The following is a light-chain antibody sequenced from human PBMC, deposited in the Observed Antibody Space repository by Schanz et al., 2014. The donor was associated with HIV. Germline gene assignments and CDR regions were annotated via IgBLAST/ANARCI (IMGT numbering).Light chain of an antibody. V-gene: IGLV1-44*01. Sequence: QSVVTQPPSASGTPGQRVTISCSGSSSNIGSNTVNWYHPLPGPAPQLLIYSDNQRPSRVPDRFFGSKSGTSASLAISGLRSDDEAHYYCATWDDSLNGVVFGGGTQPTAL. J-gene: IGLJ7*02. CDR3: ATWDDSLNGVV. CDR2: SDN. CDR1: SSNIGSNT.